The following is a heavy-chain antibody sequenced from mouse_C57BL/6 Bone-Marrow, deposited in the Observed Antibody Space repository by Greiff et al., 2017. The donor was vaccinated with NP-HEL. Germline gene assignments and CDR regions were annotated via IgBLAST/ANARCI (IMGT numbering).Heavy chain of an antibody. Sequence: EVHLVESGGDLVKPGGSLKLSCAASGFTFSSYGMSWVRQTPDKRLEWVATISSGGSYTYYPDSVKGRFTISRDNAKNTLYLQMSSLKSEDTAMYYCARPSFTTVVAHWYFDVWGTGTTVTVSS. J-gene: IGHJ1*03. CDR2: ISSGGSYT. D-gene: IGHD1-1*01. CDR3: ARPSFTTVVAHWYFDV. V-gene: IGHV5-6*01. CDR1: GFTFSSYG.